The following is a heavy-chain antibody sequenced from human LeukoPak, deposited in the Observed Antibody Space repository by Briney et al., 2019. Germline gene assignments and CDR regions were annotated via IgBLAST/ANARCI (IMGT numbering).Heavy chain of an antibody. Sequence: PGGSLRLSSAASGFSFSAYGVHWVRQAPGKGLEWVAVIWYDGSSKDYADSVKGRFTFSRDNSKSTLYLQMNSLTVEDTAVYYCARSQSSSLIDYWGQGTLVTVSS. J-gene: IGHJ4*02. CDR1: GFSFSAYG. CDR3: ARSQSSSLIDY. V-gene: IGHV3-33*01. CDR2: IWYDGSSK. D-gene: IGHD6-13*01.